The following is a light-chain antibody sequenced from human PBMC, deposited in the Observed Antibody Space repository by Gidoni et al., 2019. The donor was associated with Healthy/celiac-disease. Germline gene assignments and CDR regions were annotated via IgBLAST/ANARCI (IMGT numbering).Light chain of an antibody. J-gene: IGLJ2*01. CDR3: SSYTSSSTVV. V-gene: IGLV2-14*01. CDR1: SSDVGGYNH. CDR2: EVS. Sequence: QSALTQPASVSRSPRQSITISCTGTSSDVGGYNHVSWYQQHPGKAPKLMIYEVSNRPSGVSNRFSGAKSGNTASLTISGLQAEDEADYYCSSYTSSSTVVFGGGTKLTVL.